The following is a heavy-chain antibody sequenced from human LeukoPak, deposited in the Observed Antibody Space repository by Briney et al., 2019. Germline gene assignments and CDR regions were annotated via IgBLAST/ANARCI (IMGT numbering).Heavy chain of an antibody. Sequence: SETLTLTCAVYGGSFSCYYWSWIRQPPGKGLEWIGEINHRGSTNYNPSLKSRVTISVDTSKNQFSLKLSSVTAADTAVYYCARVGPRRYCSGGSCYFHFDYWGQGTLVTVSS. D-gene: IGHD2-15*01. CDR3: ARVGPRRYCSGGSCYFHFDY. V-gene: IGHV4-34*01. J-gene: IGHJ4*02. CDR2: INHRGST. CDR1: GGSFSCYY.